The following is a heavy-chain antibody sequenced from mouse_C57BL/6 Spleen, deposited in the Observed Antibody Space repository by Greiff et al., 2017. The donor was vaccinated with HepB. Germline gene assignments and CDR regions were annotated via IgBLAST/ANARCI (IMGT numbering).Heavy chain of an antibody. CDR2: IDPEDGET. CDR3: ARTYYYGSSFDAMDY. V-gene: IGHV14-2*01. D-gene: IGHD1-1*01. CDR1: GFNIKDYY. Sequence: VQLKESGAELVKPGASVKLSCTASGFNIKDYYMHWVKQRTEQGLEWIGRIDPEDGETKYAPKFQGKATIPADTSSNTAYLQLSSLTSEDTAVYYCARTYYYGSSFDAMDYWGQGTSVTVSS. J-gene: IGHJ4*01.